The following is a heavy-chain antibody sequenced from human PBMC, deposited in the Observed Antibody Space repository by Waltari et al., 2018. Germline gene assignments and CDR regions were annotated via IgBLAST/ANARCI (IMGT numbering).Heavy chain of an antibody. CDR3: ASWGSSWYALYVFGVNY. CDR1: GFTFSSYS. V-gene: IGHV3-30-3*01. J-gene: IGHJ4*02. Sequence: QVQLVESGGGVVQPGRSLRLSCAASGFTFSSYSMHWVRQAPGKGLEWVAVISYDGSNKYYADSVKGRFTISRDNSKNTLYLQMNSLRAEDTAVYYCASWGSSWYALYVFGVNYWGQGT. CDR2: ISYDGSNK. D-gene: IGHD6-13*01.